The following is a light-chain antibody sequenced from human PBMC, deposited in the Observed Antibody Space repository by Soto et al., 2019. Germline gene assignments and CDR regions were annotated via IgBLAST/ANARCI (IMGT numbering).Light chain of an antibody. Sequence: DIQMTQSPSTLSASVGDRVTITCRASQSISSWLAWYQQKPGKAPKLLIYDASCLESGVPSRFSGSGSGTEFTLTISSLQPDEFATYYCQQYNSYLFSFGPGTKVDIK. CDR1: QSISSW. V-gene: IGKV1-5*01. J-gene: IGKJ3*01. CDR2: DAS. CDR3: QQYNSYLFS.